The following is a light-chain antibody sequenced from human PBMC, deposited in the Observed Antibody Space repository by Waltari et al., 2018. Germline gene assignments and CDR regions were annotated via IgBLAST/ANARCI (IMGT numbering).Light chain of an antibody. V-gene: IGLV3-25*03. Sequence: SYQLTQPPSVSVSPGQTAQIPCSADAFTKQSTYWYQPKPGQAHPLVIYKDTERPSGIPERFSGSSSGTTVTLTISGVQAEDEADYYCLSAYSGGSQGVFGGGTKLTVL. CDR1: AFTKQS. CDR2: KDT. J-gene: IGLJ2*01. CDR3: LSAYSGGSQGV.